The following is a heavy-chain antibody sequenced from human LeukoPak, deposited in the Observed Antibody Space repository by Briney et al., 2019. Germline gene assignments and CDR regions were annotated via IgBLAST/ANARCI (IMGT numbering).Heavy chain of an antibody. V-gene: IGHV5-51*01. CDR1: AYTFTDYW. CDR2: IYPGDSDT. CDR3: ATQGVEDSFLYYMDV. D-gene: IGHD2-15*01. J-gene: IGHJ6*03. Sequence: PGESLKISCQGSAYTFTDYWIGWVRQMPGKGLEWMGIIYPGDSDTRYSPSFQGQVTISADKSISTAYLQWSSLKASDSAMYYCATQGVEDSFLYYMDVWGKGTTVTVSS.